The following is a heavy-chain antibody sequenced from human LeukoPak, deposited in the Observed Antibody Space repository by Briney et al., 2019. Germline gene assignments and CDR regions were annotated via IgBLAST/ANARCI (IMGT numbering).Heavy chain of an antibody. D-gene: IGHD5-12*01. CDR2: INSDGSST. CDR3: ARGTRRGYSGYGDADAFDI. V-gene: IGHV3-74*01. CDR1: GFTVSSYW. J-gene: IGHJ3*02. Sequence: PGGSLRLSCAASGFTVSSYWMHWVRQAPGKGLVWVSRINSDGSSTSYADSVKGRFTISRDNAKNTLYLQMNSLRAEDTAVYYCARGTRRGYSGYGDADAFDIWGQGTMVTVSS.